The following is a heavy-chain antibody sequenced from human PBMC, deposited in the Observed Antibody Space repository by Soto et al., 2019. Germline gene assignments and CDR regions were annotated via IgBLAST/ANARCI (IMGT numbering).Heavy chain of an antibody. CDR2: MNGDGTKI. CDR3: AREYNGGPDV. V-gene: IGHV3-7*01. D-gene: IGHD1-20*01. J-gene: IGHJ4*02. CDR1: GFNFNIYY. Sequence: PGGSLRLSCAASGFNFNIYYMMWVRQAPGKGLEWVANMNGDGTKIFHADSVKGRLTISRDNARNLLYLQMNSLRAEDTAVYYCAREYNGGPDVWGQGTLVTVSS.